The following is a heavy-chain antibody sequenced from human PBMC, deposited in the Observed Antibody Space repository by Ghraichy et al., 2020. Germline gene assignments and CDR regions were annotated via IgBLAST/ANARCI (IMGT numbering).Heavy chain of an antibody. D-gene: IGHD3-10*01. CDR1: GFTVSSNY. CDR2: IYSGGST. V-gene: IGHV3-66*01. J-gene: IGHJ2*01. Sequence: GGSLRLSCAASGFTVSSNYMSWVRQAPGKGLEWVSVIYSGGSTYYADSVKGRFTISRENSKNTLYLQMNSLRAEDTAVYYCSTWGYGSGSYYILGYFDLWGRGTLVTVSS. CDR3: STWGYGSGSYYILGYFDL.